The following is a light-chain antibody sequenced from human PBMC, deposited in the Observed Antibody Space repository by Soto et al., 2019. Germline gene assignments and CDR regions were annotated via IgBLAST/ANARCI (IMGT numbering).Light chain of an antibody. CDR1: TSNIGSNY. J-gene: IGLJ1*01. CDR3: ATWDDSLNGFYV. CDR2: RNN. V-gene: IGLV1-47*01. Sequence: SVLTQPPSASRTPAHGVTISCSGSTSNIGSNYVYWYQQLPGTAPKLLIYRNNQRPSGVPDRFSGSKSGTSASLAISGLRSDDEADYFCATWDDSLNGFYVFGTGTKVTVL.